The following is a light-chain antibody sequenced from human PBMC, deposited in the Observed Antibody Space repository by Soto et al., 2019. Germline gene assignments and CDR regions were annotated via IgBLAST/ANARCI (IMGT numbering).Light chain of an antibody. CDR2: AAS. Sequence: IQITQSPSSLSASVADRVTITVRASQSISSFLNWYKQKPGKAPQLLIYAASSLQIGVPSRFSGSGSGTDFTLTISSLQPEDFATYYCQQGYKPLTFGGGTKVDIK. CDR3: QQGYKPLT. V-gene: IGKV1-39*01. J-gene: IGKJ4*01. CDR1: QSISSF.